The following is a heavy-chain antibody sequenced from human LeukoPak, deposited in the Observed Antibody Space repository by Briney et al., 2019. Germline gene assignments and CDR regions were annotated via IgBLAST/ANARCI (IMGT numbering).Heavy chain of an antibody. CDR1: GFTFSSYS. D-gene: IGHD5-18*01. V-gene: IGHV3-30*04. J-gene: IGHJ4*02. CDR2: ISYDGSNK. CDR3: ARGIHLWSNWGGVDY. Sequence: GGSLRLSCAASGFTFSSYSMHWVRQAPGKGLEWVAVISYDGSNKYYADSVKGRFTISRDNSKNTLFLQMNSLRAEDTAVYYWARGIHLWSNWGGVDYWGQGTLVTVSS.